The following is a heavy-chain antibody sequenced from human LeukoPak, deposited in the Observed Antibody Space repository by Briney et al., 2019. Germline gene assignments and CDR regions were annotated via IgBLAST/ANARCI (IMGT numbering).Heavy chain of an antibody. D-gene: IGHD2-15*01. CDR1: GFTFSSYG. Sequence: GRSLRLSCAASGFTFSSYGMHWVRQAPGKGLEWVAVVWYDGSNKYYADSVKGRFTISRDNSKNTLYLQMNSLRAEDTAVYYCARESRDCSGGSCHWYYYYYGMDVWGQGTTVTVSS. CDR3: ARESRDCSGGSCHWYYYYYGMDV. V-gene: IGHV3-33*01. CDR2: VWYDGSNK. J-gene: IGHJ6*02.